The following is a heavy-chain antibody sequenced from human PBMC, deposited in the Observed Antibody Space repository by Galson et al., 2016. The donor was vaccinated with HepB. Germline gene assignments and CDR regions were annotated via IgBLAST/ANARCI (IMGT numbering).Heavy chain of an antibody. CDR3: ARDSGYDYHFGLDI. J-gene: IGHJ6*04. V-gene: IGHV1-69*10. D-gene: IGHD5-12*01. Sequence: GQGLEWMGGIIPILGIANYAQKFQGRVSMTTDTSATTAYMDLRTLTSDDTAVYYCARDSGYDYHFGLDIWGKGTTVTVS. CDR2: IIPILGIA.